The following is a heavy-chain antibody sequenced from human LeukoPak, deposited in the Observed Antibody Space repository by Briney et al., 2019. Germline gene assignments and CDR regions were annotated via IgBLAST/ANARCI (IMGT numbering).Heavy chain of an antibody. Sequence: SGGSLRLSCAASGFTFSNYEMNWVRQAPGKGLEWISYISTGGSTIYYADSVKGRFTISRDNAKNSLFLQMNSLRDEDTAVYYCARGGYGANDDAFDIWGQGTMVTVSS. D-gene: IGHD4-23*01. J-gene: IGHJ3*02. CDR1: GFTFSNYE. CDR2: ISTGGSTI. CDR3: ARGGYGANDDAFDI. V-gene: IGHV3-48*03.